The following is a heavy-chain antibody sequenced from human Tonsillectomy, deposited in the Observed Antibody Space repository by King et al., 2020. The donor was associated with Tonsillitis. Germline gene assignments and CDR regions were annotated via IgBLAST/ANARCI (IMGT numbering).Heavy chain of an antibody. V-gene: IGHV3-7*03. CDR1: GFTFRSYW. CDR2: INQDGREK. CDR3: ARVAGSYSNYMGV. Sequence: VQLVESGGGLVQPGGSLRLSCEGSGFTFRSYWMSWVRQAPGKGLEWVGNINQDGREKYYVGSVKGRFTISSENAKDSLYLQMNSLRAEDTAVYYCARVAGSYSNYMGVWGKGTTVTVSS. J-gene: IGHJ6*03. D-gene: IGHD1-26*01.